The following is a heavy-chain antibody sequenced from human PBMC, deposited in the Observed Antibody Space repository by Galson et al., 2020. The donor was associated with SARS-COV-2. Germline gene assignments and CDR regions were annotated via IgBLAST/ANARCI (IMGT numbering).Heavy chain of an antibody. CDR1: GYTFTNYW. Sequence: KIGESLKISCRGSGYTFTNYWIGWVRQMPGKGLEWMGIIYPADSDTRYSPSFQGQVTISADRSINTAYLQWSSLKASDTARYYCARHRWTSGWIYDAFDIWGQGTMVTVSS. CDR3: ARHRWTSGWIYDAFDI. D-gene: IGHD6-19*01. J-gene: IGHJ3*02. CDR2: IYPADSDT. V-gene: IGHV5-51*01.